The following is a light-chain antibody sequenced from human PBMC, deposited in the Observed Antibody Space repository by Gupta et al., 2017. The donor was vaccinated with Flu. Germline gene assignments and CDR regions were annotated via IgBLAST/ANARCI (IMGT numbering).Light chain of an antibody. J-gene: IGKJ3*01. CDR1: QSISNY. CDR2: AAS. CDR3: QQSYSTHLLT. Sequence: SSLSASVGDRVTITCRASQSISNYLNWFQQKPGEAPKLRVYAASSLQSGVPSRFSGSGSGTDFTLTITSLQPEDCATYVCQQSYSTHLLTFGPGTXVDIK. V-gene: IGKV1-39*01.